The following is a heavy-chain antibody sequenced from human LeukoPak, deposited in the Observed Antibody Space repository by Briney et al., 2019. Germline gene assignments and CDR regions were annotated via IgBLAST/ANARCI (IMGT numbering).Heavy chain of an antibody. CDR1: GYTFTGYY. D-gene: IGHD7-27*01. V-gene: IGHV1-8*02. CDR2: MNPNSGNT. CDR3: ARDEVPDQNGGWWY. J-gene: IGHJ4*02. Sequence: ASVKVSCKASGYTFTGYYMHWVRQATGQGLEWMGWMNPNSGNTGYAQKFQGRVTMTRNTSISTAYMELSSLRSEDTAVYYCARDEVPDQNGGWWYWGQGTLVTVSS.